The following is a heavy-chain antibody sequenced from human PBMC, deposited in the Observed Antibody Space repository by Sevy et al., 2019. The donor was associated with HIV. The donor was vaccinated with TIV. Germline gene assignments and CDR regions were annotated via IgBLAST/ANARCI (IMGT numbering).Heavy chain of an antibody. J-gene: IGHJ4*02. CDR1: GFTSSSYG. CDR2: IWYDGSDT. D-gene: IGHD3-9*01. Sequence: GGSLRPSCAAPGFTSSSYGMPWVGQAPGKGLEGVAFIWYDGSDTYYADSVKGRFNISRDNSKNTLYLQMNSLRTEDTAIYYCASDILTGSDFWGQGTLVTVSS. CDR3: ASDILTGSDF. V-gene: IGHV3-30*02.